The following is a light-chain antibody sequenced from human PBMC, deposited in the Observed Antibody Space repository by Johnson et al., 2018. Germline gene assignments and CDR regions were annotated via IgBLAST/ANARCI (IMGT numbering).Light chain of an antibody. CDR1: SSNIGNNY. Sequence: QSVLTQPPSVSAAPGQKVTISCSGSSSNIGNNYVSWYQQLPGTAPKLLIYENNKRPSGIPDRFSGSKSCTSATLGITGLQTGDEADYYCGTWDSSLSAGNVFGTGTKVTFL. V-gene: IGLV1-51*02. J-gene: IGLJ1*01. CDR2: ENN. CDR3: GTWDSSLSAGNV.